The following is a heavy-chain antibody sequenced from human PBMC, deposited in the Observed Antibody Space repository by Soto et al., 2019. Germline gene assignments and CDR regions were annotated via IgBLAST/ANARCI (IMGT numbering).Heavy chain of an antibody. CDR3: AHRVLRSVFGLVTTTAIYFDF. CDR2: IYWDDDK. J-gene: IGHJ4*02. Sequence: QITLNESGPTQVKPRQTLTLTCTFSGFSLTTRGVGVGWIRQSPGKAPEGLALIYWDDDKRYSPSLKSRLTITKDTSKNPVVLTMADLDPADTATYYCAHRVLRSVFGLVTTTAIYFDFWGQGTPVAVSS. V-gene: IGHV2-5*02. D-gene: IGHD3-3*01. CDR1: GFSLTTRGVG.